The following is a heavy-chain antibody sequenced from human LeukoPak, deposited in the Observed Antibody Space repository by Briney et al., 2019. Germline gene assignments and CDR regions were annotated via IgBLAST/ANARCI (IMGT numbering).Heavy chain of an antibody. CDR1: GFTFSSYW. D-gene: IGHD3-22*01. J-gene: IGHJ5*02. CDR2: INSDGSST. V-gene: IGHV3-74*01. Sequence: PGGSLRLSCAASGFTFSSYWMHWVRQAPGEGLVWVSRINSDGSSTSYADSVKGRFTISRDSAKSTLYLQMNSLRAEDTAVYYCARVSGDSSAYTNWVDPWGQGTLVTVSS. CDR3: ARVSGDSSAYTNWVDP.